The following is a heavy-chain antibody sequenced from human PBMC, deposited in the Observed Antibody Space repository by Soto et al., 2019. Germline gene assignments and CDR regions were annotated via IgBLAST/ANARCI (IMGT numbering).Heavy chain of an antibody. CDR2: IYYSGST. J-gene: IGHJ4*02. Sequence: SETLSLTCTVSGGSISSSSYYWGWIRQPPGKGLERIGSIYYSGSTYYNPSLKSRVTISVDTSKNQFSLKLSSVTAADTAVYYCARYGDYFLFDYWGQGTLVTVSS. V-gene: IGHV4-39*01. D-gene: IGHD4-17*01. CDR3: ARYGDYFLFDY. CDR1: GGSISSSSYY.